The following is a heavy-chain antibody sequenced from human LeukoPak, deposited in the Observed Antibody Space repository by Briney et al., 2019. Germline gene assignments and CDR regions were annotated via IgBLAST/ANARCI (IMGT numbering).Heavy chain of an antibody. Sequence: SETLSLTCAVSGGSISSGGYSWSWIRQPPGKGLEWIGYIYHSGSTYYNPSLKSRVTISVDRSKNQFSLKLSFVTAADTAVYYCAARSGSYYYYGMDVWGQGTTVTVSS. V-gene: IGHV4-30-2*01. CDR1: GGSISSGGYS. CDR3: AARSGSYYYYGMDV. J-gene: IGHJ6*02. D-gene: IGHD3-10*01. CDR2: IYHSGST.